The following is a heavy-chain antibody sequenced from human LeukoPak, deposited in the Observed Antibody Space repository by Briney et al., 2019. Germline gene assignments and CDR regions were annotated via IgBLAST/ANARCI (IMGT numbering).Heavy chain of an antibody. CDR3: AKYSSLPPYYYYGMDV. J-gene: IGHJ6*02. CDR1: GFTFSSYG. CDR2: ISYDGSNK. D-gene: IGHD2-15*01. V-gene: IGHV3-30*18. Sequence: GGSLRLSCAASGFTFSSYGMHWIRQAPGKGLEWVAVISYDGSNKYYADSVKGRFTTSRDNSKNTLYLQMNSLRAEDTAVYYCAKYSSLPPYYYYGMDVWGQGTTVTVSS.